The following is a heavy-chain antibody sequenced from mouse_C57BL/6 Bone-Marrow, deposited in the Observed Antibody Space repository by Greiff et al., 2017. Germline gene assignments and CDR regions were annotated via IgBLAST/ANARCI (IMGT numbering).Heavy chain of an antibody. Sequence: VKLQQPGAELVKPGASVKMSCKASGYTFTSYWITWVKQRPGQGLEWIGDIYPGSGSTNYNEKFKSKATLTVDTSSSTAYMQLSSLTSEDSAVYYCARNYYGTPCAYWGQGTLVTVSA. CDR3: ARNYYGTPCAY. D-gene: IGHD1-1*01. V-gene: IGHV1-55*01. CDR2: IYPGSGST. CDR1: GYTFTSYW. J-gene: IGHJ3*01.